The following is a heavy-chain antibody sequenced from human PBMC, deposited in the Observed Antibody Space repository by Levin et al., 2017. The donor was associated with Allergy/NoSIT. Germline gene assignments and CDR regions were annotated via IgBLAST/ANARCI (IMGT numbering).Heavy chain of an antibody. Sequence: SLKISCAASGFIYDDYAMHWVRQAPGKGLEWVSGINWNSDKIVYADSVKGRFTISRDNANNSLYLQMNSLRPEDTALYYCARSVAAAATTAVWDGFDLWGQGTMLPVSS. CDR1: GFIYDDYA. V-gene: IGHV3-9*01. D-gene: IGHD6-13*01. CDR2: INWNSDKI. CDR3: ARSVAAAATTAVWDGFDL. J-gene: IGHJ3*01.